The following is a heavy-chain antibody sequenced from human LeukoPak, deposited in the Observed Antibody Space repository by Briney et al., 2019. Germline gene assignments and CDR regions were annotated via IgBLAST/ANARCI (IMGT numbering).Heavy chain of an antibody. J-gene: IGHJ4*02. V-gene: IGHV3-21*04. CDR1: GFTFSSYS. CDR2: ISSSTSYI. CDR3: ARVKDTVVTPADY. D-gene: IGHD4-23*01. Sequence: GGSLRLSCAASGFTFSSYSMNWVRQAPGKGLEWVSSISSSTSYIYYADSVRGRFTISRDNAKNSLYLQMNSLRAEDTAVYYCARVKDTVVTPADYWGQGTLVTVSS.